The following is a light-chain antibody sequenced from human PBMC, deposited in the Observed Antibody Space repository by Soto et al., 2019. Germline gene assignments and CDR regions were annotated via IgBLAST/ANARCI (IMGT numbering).Light chain of an antibody. CDR3: AAWDDSLSGVV. CDR2: RNN. J-gene: IGLJ2*01. CDR1: SSNIGAGYD. V-gene: IGLV1-47*01. Sequence: QSVLTQPPSVSGAPGQRVTISCTGGSSNIGAGYDVHWYQQLPGTAPRLLIYRNNQRPSGVPDRFSGSKSGTSASLAISGLRSEDEADYYCAAWDDSLSGVVFGGGTKLTVL.